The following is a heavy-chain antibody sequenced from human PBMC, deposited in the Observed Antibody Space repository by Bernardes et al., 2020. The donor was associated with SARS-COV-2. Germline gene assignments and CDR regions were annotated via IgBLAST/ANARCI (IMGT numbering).Heavy chain of an antibody. J-gene: IGHJ4*02. V-gene: IGHV1-2*02. CDR3: ARDGYSSGPYDS. Sequence: KVACKASGYTFTGYYLQWVRQAPGQGLEWMGWINPSSGVTNYAQKFQGRVTMTRDKSISTVYMELSRLRSDDTAVYYCARDGYSSGPYDSWGQGTLVTVSS. D-gene: IGHD6-19*01. CDR2: INPSSGVT. CDR1: GYTFTGYY.